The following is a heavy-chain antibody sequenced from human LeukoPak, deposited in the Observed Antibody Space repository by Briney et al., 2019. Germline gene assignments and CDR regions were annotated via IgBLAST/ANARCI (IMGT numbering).Heavy chain of an antibody. CDR1: GGSMSSYY. Sequence: SETLSLTCTVSGGSMSSYYWSWIRQSPGKGLEWVGYISYSGTTNYNPSLKSRVTISLGTSKNRFSLNLTSVTAADTAVYYCARDSRSSSPIVFDPWGQGALVTVSS. D-gene: IGHD6-13*01. CDR2: ISYSGTT. V-gene: IGHV4-59*12. J-gene: IGHJ5*02. CDR3: ARDSRSSSPIVFDP.